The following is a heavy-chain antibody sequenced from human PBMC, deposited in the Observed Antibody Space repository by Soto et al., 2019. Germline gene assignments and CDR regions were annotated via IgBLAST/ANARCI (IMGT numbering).Heavy chain of an antibody. V-gene: IGHV1-18*01. Sequence: QVQLVQSXXXXKKXXXXVXVSCXXXXXXXTSYXXXXVXQAXGQGLEWMGWISAYNGNTNYAQKLQGIVTMTTVTPTSTAYMELRSLRSDDTAVYYCAREVYGDYEDYYYGMDVWGQGTTVTVSS. CDR3: AREVYGDYEDYYYGMDV. CDR2: ISAYNGNT. D-gene: IGHD4-17*01. CDR1: XXXXTSYX. J-gene: IGHJ6*02.